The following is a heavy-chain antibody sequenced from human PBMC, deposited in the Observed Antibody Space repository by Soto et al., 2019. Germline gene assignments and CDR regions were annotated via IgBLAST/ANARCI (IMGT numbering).Heavy chain of an antibody. J-gene: IGHJ4*02. CDR3: AGGEMSTISFDY. Sequence: PGGSLRLSCAASGFTFSDYYMSWIRQAPGKGLEWVSYITNDGSPIYYADSVRGRFTISRDSAKNSVSLQMNSLRTEDTAMYYCAGGEMSTISFDYWGQGTLVTVSS. D-gene: IGHD1-1*01. CDR1: GFTFSDYY. V-gene: IGHV3-11*01. CDR2: ITNDGSPI.